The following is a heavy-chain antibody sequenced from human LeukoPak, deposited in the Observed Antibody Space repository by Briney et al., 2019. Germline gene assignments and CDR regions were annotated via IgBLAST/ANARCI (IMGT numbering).Heavy chain of an antibody. D-gene: IGHD5-18*01. Sequence: GGSLRLSCAASGFTFSDHYMDWVRQAPGKGLEWVGRTRNKANSYTTEYAASVKGRFTISRGDSKNSLYLQMNSLKTEDTAVYYCTRALRGYSYGYSSYYYYMDVWGKGTTVTISS. V-gene: IGHV3-72*01. CDR3: TRALRGYSYGYSSYYYYMDV. J-gene: IGHJ6*03. CDR1: GFTFSDHY. CDR2: TRNKANSYTT.